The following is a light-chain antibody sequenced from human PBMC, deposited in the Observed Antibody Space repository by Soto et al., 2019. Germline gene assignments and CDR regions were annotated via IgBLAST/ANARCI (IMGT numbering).Light chain of an antibody. V-gene: IGKV3D-15*01. J-gene: IGKJ4*01. CDR3: QQRSNWLT. Sequence: EIVMTQSPSTLSVSPGERATLSCRASQSVSSNLAWYQQKPGQAPRLLIYGASTRATGIPARFSGSGSGTKFTLSISSLQSEDFAVYYCQQRSNWLTFGGGTKVDI. CDR2: GAS. CDR1: QSVSSN.